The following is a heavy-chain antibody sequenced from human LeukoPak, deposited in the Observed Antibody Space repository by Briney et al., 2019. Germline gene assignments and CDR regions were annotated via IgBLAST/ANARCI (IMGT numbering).Heavy chain of an antibody. Sequence: GGSLRLSCAASGFTFSSYAMNWVRQAPGKGLEWVSAISGSGGATYYADSVKGRFTISRDNSKNTLYLQMNSLRAEDTAVYFCAKDYSSSWYFDYWGQGTLVTVSS. CDR1: GFTFSSYA. D-gene: IGHD6-13*01. CDR3: AKDYSSSWYFDY. J-gene: IGHJ4*02. CDR2: ISGSGGAT. V-gene: IGHV3-23*01.